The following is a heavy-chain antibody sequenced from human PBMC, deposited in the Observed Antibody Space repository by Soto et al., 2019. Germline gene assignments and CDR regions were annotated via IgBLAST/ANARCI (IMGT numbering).Heavy chain of an antibody. D-gene: IGHD1-26*01. CDR1: RGTFSSYA. J-gene: IGHJ3*02. CDR3: AREGVGAHSNDAFDI. Sequence: SVKVSCKASRGTFSSYAISWVRQAPGQGLEWMGGIIPIFGTANYAQKFQGRVTITADESTSTAYMELSSLRSEDTAVYYCAREGVGAHSNDAFDIWGQGTMVTVSS. V-gene: IGHV1-69*13. CDR2: IIPIFGTA.